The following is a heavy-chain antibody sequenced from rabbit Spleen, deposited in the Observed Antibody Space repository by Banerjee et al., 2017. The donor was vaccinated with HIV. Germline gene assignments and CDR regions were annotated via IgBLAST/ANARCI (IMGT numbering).Heavy chain of an antibody. CDR1: GFSFSNKAV. J-gene: IGHJ4*01. CDR2: INAVTGKA. Sequence: LEESGGGLVQPEGSLALTCTASGFSFSNKAVMCWVRQAPGKGLEWIACINAVTGKAVYASWAKGRFTFSKTSSTTVTLQMTSLTAADTATYFCARDLDDVIGWNFYLWGPGTLVTVS. D-gene: IGHD1-1*01. CDR3: ARDLDDVIGWNFYL. V-gene: IGHV1S45*01.